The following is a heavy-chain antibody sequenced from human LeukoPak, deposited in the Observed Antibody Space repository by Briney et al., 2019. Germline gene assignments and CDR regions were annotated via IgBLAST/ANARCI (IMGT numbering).Heavy chain of an antibody. CDR3: ARELQGSGDFDY. Sequence: GASVKVSCKASGYTFTGYYMHWVRQSPGQGLEWMGWINPNSGGTNYAQNFQGRVTMTRDTSISTAYMEVYRLRSDDAAVYYRARELQGSGDFDYWGQGTLVTVSS. CDR2: INPNSGGT. D-gene: IGHD6-19*01. CDR1: GYTFTGYY. V-gene: IGHV1-2*02. J-gene: IGHJ4*02.